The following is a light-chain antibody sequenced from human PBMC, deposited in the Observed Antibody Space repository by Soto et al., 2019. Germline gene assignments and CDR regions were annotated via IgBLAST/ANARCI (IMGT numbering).Light chain of an antibody. V-gene: IGLV2-23*01. CDR1: SSDVGNYNL. CDR2: EGT. Sequence: QSVLTQPASVSGSPGQSITISCTGTSSDVGNYNLVSWYQQHPGKAPKLMIYEGTKRPSGVSNRFSGSKSGNTASLTISGLQAEDEADYYCCSYAGSSFYVFGTGT. CDR3: CSYAGSSFYV. J-gene: IGLJ1*01.